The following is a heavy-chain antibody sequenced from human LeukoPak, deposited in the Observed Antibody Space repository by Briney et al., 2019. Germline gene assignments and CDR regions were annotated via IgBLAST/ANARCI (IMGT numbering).Heavy chain of an antibody. CDR3: ARVGYSYGNHYYYYYMDV. CDR1: GYTFTSYD. CDR2: ISAYNGNT. Sequence: ASVKVSCKASGYTFTSYDISWVRQAPGQGLEWMGWISAYNGNTNYAQKLQGRVTMTTDTSTSTAYMELRSLRSDDTAVYYCARVGYSYGNHYYYYYMDVWGKGTTVTVSS. D-gene: IGHD5-18*01. V-gene: IGHV1-18*01. J-gene: IGHJ6*03.